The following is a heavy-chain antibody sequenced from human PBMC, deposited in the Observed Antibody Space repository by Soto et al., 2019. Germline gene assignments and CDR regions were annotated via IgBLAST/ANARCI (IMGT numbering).Heavy chain of an antibody. V-gene: IGHV3-33*01. J-gene: IGHJ4*02. CDR1: GFTFSSYG. D-gene: IGHD3-10*01. CDR2: IWYDGSNK. Sequence: QVQLVESGGGVVQPGRSLRLSCAASGFTFSSYGMHWVRHAPGKGLEWVAVIWYDGSNKYYADSVKGRFTISRDNSKNTLYLQMNSLRAADTAVYYCARDERDSGSLDYWGQGTLVTVSS. CDR3: ARDERDSGSLDY.